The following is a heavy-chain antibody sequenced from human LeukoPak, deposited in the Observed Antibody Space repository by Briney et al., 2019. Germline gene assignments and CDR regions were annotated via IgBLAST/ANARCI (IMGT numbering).Heavy chain of an antibody. Sequence: ASVKVSCKASGYTFTSYHLHWVRQAPGQGLEWMGIINPSGGSPNYAQKFQGRVTITADESTSTAYMELSSLRSEDTAVYYCARTVYGSGSLYYYYYYMDVWGKGTTVTISS. V-gene: IGHV1-46*01. CDR3: ARTVYGSGSLYYYYYYMDV. D-gene: IGHD3-10*01. CDR2: INPSGGSP. J-gene: IGHJ6*03. CDR1: GYTFTSYH.